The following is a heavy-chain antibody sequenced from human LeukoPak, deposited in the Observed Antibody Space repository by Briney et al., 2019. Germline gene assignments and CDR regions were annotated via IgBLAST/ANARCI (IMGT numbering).Heavy chain of an antibody. V-gene: IGHV4-59*01. Sequence: SSETLSLTCTVSGGSISSYYWSWLRQPPGKGLEWIGYIYYSGSTNYNPSLKSRVTISVDTSKNQFSLKLSSVTAADTAVYYCAREYGDYGAFDIWGQGTMVTVSS. J-gene: IGHJ3*02. CDR1: GGSISSYY. D-gene: IGHD4-17*01. CDR2: IYYSGST. CDR3: AREYGDYGAFDI.